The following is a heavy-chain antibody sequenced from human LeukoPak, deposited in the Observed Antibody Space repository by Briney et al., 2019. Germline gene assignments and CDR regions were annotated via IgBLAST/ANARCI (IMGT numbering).Heavy chain of an antibody. D-gene: IGHD4-17*01. V-gene: IGHV3-23*01. CDR2: ISGSGGDT. CDR1: GFTFSNYA. Sequence: PGGSLRLSCVASGFTFSNYAMGWVRQAPGRGLEWVSAISGSGGDTYYADSVMGRFTISRDNAKSTLSLQMNSLRDEDTAVYYCAKSGFSYGLHAFDIWARGTMVTVSS. J-gene: IGHJ3*02. CDR3: AKSGFSYGLHAFDI.